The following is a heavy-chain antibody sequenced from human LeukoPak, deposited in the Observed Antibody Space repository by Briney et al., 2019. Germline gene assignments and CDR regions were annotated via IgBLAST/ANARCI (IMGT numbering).Heavy chain of an antibody. D-gene: IGHD6-19*01. V-gene: IGHV1-8*01. CDR3: ARGYIRRQWLVSPYLQYYFDY. Sequence: AAVSVSRKAAEYSVASDGSYWGWPDHGQGIEWMGWMNPNSGNTGYAQKFQGRVTMTRNTSISTAYMELSSLRSEDTAVYYCARGYIRRQWLVSPYLQYYFDYWGQGTLVTVSS. CDR2: MNPNSGNT. CDR1: EYSVASDG. J-gene: IGHJ4*02.